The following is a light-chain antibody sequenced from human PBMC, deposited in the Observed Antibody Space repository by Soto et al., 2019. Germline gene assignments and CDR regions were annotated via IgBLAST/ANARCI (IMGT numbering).Light chain of an antibody. V-gene: IGKV1-33*01. CDR2: DAS. Sequence: DIQMTQSPSSLSASVGDRVTITCRASQNIHTFLNWYQQKPGKAPKLLIYDASKLETGVPSRFSGRGSGTDFTFTISSLQPEDIATYYCQQYDNFPPYTFGPGTKVDIK. J-gene: IGKJ3*01. CDR1: QNIHTF. CDR3: QQYDNFPPYT.